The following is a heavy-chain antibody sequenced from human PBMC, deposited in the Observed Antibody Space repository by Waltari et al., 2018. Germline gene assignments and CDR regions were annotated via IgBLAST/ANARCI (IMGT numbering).Heavy chain of an antibody. J-gene: IGHJ6*02. CDR3: ARAPCEGGGTFHDFYGLDV. CDR1: GYTFTGYY. Sequence: QAQLVQSGGEVKRPGASVTVSCKASGYTFTGYYMHWVRQAPGQGLEWVGCMYDNNGATGYVPKFQGRGTMTGDTSSNTGYMELGSLRSDDAAIYYCARAPCEGGGTFHDFYGLDVWGQGTTVNVSS. V-gene: IGHV1-2*02. CDR2: MYDNNGAT. D-gene: IGHD2-15*01.